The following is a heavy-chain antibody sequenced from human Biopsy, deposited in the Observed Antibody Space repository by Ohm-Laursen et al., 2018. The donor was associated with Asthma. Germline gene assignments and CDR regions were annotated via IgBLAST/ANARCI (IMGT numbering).Heavy chain of an antibody. Sequence: ASLKISCKSLGGTFNTYVIGWVRQPPGQGLEWMGGTTSAFGTTTYPQKFQDRVTITADDSTSTAYMELSSLRSEDTAVYYCARKAGSCISRTCYSLDFWGQGTLVTVSS. CDR1: GGTFNTYV. D-gene: IGHD2-2*01. J-gene: IGHJ4*02. CDR2: TTSAFGTT. CDR3: ARKAGSCISRTCYSLDF. V-gene: IGHV1-69*01.